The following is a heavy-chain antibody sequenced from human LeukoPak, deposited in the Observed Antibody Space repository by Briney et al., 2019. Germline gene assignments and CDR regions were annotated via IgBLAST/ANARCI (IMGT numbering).Heavy chain of an antibody. J-gene: IGHJ4*02. CDR1: GFTFSHHG. CDR2: TSSSDAGT. V-gene: IGHV3-23*01. D-gene: IGHD2-21*01. Sequence: GGSLRLSCAASGFTFSHHGMHWVRQTPGKGLEWVAATSSSDAGTYHADSVRGRFTISRDNSKNTLYLQMNSLRAEDAAVYFCAKAPVTSCRGAYCYPFDTWGQGTLVTVSS. CDR3: AKAPVTSCRGAYCYPFDT.